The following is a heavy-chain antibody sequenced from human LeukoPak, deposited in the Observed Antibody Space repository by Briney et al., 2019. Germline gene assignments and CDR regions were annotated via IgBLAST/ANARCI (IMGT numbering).Heavy chain of an antibody. V-gene: IGHV3-7*04. CDR1: GFTFSSFW. D-gene: IGHD3-10*01. Sequence: GGSLRLSCAASGFTFSSFWMAWVRQAPGIGLEWVANIEQDGSEKYYVDSVKGRFTISRDDVKNSLYLQMNSLRAEDTAVYYCARGGLTFDYWGQGTLVTVSS. CDR2: IEQDGSEK. CDR3: ARGGLTFDY. J-gene: IGHJ4*02.